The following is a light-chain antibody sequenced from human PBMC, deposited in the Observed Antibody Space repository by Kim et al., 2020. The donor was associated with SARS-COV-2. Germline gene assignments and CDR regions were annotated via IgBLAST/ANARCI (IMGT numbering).Light chain of an antibody. CDR3: QQRSNWPEWT. CDR1: QSVSSY. J-gene: IGKJ1*01. Sequence: EIVLTQSPATLSLSPGERATLSCRASQSVSSYLAWYQQKPGQAPRLLIYDASNRATGIPARFSGSGSGTDFTLTISSLEPEDFAVYYCQQRSNWPEWTFGLGTKVEIK. CDR2: DAS. V-gene: IGKV3-11*01.